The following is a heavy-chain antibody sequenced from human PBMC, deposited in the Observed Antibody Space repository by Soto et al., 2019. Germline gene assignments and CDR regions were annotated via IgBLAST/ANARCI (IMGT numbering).Heavy chain of an antibody. Sequence: QVQLQESGPGLVKPSETLSLTCTVSGGAISSYYWSWIRQPPGKGLEWIGYIYYSGSTYYNPSLKSRVTISVDTSKNQFSLKLRSLTAADTAVYYCARTKGQWLDYSFDIWGQGTKVTVSS. D-gene: IGHD6-19*01. CDR3: ARTKGQWLDYSFDI. J-gene: IGHJ3*02. CDR1: GGAISSYY. CDR2: IYYSGST. V-gene: IGHV4-59*01.